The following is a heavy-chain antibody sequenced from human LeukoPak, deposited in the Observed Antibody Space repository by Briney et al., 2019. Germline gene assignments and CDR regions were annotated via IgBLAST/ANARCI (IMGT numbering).Heavy chain of an antibody. CDR1: GYTFTSYL. Sequence: ASVKVSCKASGYTFTSYLIHWMRQAPGKGPEWMGEMYTSGGGTTYAQKFQGRVTMTRDTSTSTVYMELSSLRFEDTAVYYCARERGSSQCFAYWGQGTLVTVSS. V-gene: IGHV1-46*01. CDR3: ARERGSSQCFAY. D-gene: IGHD3-10*01. CDR2: MYTSGGGT. J-gene: IGHJ4*02.